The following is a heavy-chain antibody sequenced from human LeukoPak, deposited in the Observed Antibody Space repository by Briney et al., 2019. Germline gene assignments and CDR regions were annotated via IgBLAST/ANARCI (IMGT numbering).Heavy chain of an antibody. V-gene: IGHV1-2*02. CDR2: INPNSGGT. CDR3: ARATELLGLYYYYYMDV. CDR1: GYTFTSYY. J-gene: IGHJ6*03. D-gene: IGHD1-26*01. Sequence: GASVKVSCKASGYTFTSYYMHWVRQAPGQGLEWMGWINPNSGGTNYAQKFQGRVTMTRDTSISTAYMELSRLRSDDTAVYYCARATELLGLYYYYYMDVWGKGTTVTISS.